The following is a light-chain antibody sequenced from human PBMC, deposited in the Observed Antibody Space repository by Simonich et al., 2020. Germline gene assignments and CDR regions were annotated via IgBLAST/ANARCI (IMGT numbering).Light chain of an antibody. CDR3: QQYNNWPLT. J-gene: IGKJ4*01. CDR1: QSVSSN. Sequence: EIVMTQSPATLSVSPGERATLSCRASQSVSSNFAWYQQNPGQAPRLLIDGASTRATGIPARFSVSGSGTEFTLTISSMQSEDFAVYYCQQYNNWPLTFGGGTKVEIK. V-gene: IGKV3-15*01. CDR2: GAS.